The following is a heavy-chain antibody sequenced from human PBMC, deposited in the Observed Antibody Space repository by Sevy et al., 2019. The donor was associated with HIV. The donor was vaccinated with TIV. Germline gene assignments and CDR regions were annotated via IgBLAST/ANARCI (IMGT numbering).Heavy chain of an antibody. J-gene: IGHJ3*02. Sequence: ASVKVSCKASGYTFTSYGISWVRQVPGQGLEWMGWISAYNGNTNYAQKLQGRVTMTTDTSTSTAYMELRSLRSDDTAVYYCARGSSSWPLDAFDIWGQGTMVTVSS. CDR1: GYTFTSYG. V-gene: IGHV1-18*01. CDR2: ISAYNGNT. CDR3: ARGSSSWPLDAFDI. D-gene: IGHD6-13*01.